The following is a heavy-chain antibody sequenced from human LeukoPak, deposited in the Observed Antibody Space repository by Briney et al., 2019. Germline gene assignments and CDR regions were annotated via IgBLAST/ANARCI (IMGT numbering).Heavy chain of an antibody. J-gene: IGHJ3*02. CDR1: GSTFTSYY. Sequence: TSVKLSCKASGSTFTSYYMHWVRRAPGQRRKGMGRINPIVVSTSYAQKFQGRVTVTRDTSTSTVYMELSSLRSEDTAVYYCARVELAEAFDIWGQGTMVTVSS. CDR2: INPIVVST. CDR3: ARVELAEAFDI. D-gene: IGHD1-7*01. V-gene: IGHV1-46*01.